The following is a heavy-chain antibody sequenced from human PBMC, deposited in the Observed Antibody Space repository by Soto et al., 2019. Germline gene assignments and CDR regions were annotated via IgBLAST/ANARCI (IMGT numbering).Heavy chain of an antibody. CDR1: GGTFSSYA. CDR2: IIPIFGTA. D-gene: IGHD4-4*01. CDR3: ANVPDYQTTVTFDYYYMDV. J-gene: IGHJ6*03. Sequence: SVKVSCKASGGTFSSYAISWVRQAPGQGLEWMGGIIPIFGTANYAQKFQGRVTITADESTSTAYMELNSLRAEDTAVYYCANVPDYQTTVTFDYYYMDVWGKGTTVTVSS. V-gene: IGHV1-69*13.